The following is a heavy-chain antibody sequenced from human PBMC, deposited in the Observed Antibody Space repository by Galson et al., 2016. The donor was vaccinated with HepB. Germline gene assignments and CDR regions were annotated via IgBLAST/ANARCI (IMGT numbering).Heavy chain of an antibody. CDR3: ARYRSCSSSSCFLDL. V-gene: IGHV1-69*02. CDR1: GGSLNDYS. CDR2: ILPALGIA. J-gene: IGHJ6*02. D-gene: IGHD6-13*01. Sequence: SVKVSCKVSGGSLNDYSITWVRQSPRQGLEWMGRILPALGIANSAQGFQGRASIRADKDTDTVYLELSNLRSDDTAIYYCARYRSCSSSSCFLDLWGQGTTVTVSS.